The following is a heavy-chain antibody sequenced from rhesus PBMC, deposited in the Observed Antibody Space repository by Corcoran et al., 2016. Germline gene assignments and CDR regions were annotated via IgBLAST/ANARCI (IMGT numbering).Heavy chain of an antibody. D-gene: IGHD4-23*01. CDR3: ASMNTVTTLV. Sequence: QVQLQESGPGLVKPSETLSLTCAVSGGSLGRNYWSWIRQPPGKGLEWIGRIYGSGGSTDYNPSLKSRVTISKDTSKNQFSLKLSSVTAADTAVYYCASMNTVTTLVWGQGVLVTVSS. J-gene: IGHJ5-1*01. CDR1: GGSLGRNY. CDR2: IYGSGGST. V-gene: IGHV4-160*01.